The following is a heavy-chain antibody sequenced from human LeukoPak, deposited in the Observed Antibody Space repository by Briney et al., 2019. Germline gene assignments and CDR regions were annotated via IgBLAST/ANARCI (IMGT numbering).Heavy chain of an antibody. CDR2: ISSSGSTI. CDR3: AKSGQGDGYNSHFDY. D-gene: IGHD5-24*01. CDR1: GFTFSDYY. Sequence: GGSLRLSCAASGFTFSDYYMSWIRQAPGRGLEWVSYISSSGSTIYFADSVKGRFTISRDNAKNSLYLQMNSLRAEDTALYYCAKSGQGDGYNSHFDYWGQGTLVTVSS. V-gene: IGHV3-11*01. J-gene: IGHJ4*02.